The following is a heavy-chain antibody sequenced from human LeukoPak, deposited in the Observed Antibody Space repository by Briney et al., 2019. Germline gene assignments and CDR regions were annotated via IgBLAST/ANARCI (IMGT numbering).Heavy chain of an antibody. V-gene: IGHV3-21*01. CDR1: GFTFSSYS. J-gene: IGHJ4*02. D-gene: IGHD3-9*01. Sequence: GGSLRLSCAVSGFTFSSYSMNWVRQAPGKGLEWVSSISSSSSYIYYADSVKGRFTISRDNAENSLYLQMNSLRAEDTAVYYCARTYYDILTGYNPYFDYWGQGILVTVSS. CDR3: ARTYYDILTGYNPYFDY. CDR2: ISSSSSYI.